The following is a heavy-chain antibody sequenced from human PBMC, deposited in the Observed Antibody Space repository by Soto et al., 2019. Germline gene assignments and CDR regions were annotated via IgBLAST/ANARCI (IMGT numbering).Heavy chain of an antibody. V-gene: IGHV1-46*03. CDR2: INPDIGVT. CDR1: GYTFTNYY. D-gene: IGHD2-21*01. Sequence: ASVKVSCKASGYTFTNYYINWVRQVPGQGLEWMGVINPDIGVTNYAQKFQGRVTMTRDTSTSTVSMELSSLRSEDTAVYYCARALGTVVVLTPDTLDIRGQGTVVTVSS. J-gene: IGHJ3*02. CDR3: ARALGTVVVLTPDTLDI.